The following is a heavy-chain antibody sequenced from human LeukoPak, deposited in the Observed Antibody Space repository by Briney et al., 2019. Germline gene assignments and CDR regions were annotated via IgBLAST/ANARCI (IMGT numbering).Heavy chain of an antibody. D-gene: IGHD3-10*01. CDR3: AAPRVGSGSYYRGSYYYGMDV. CDR1: GFTFSSYA. V-gene: IGHV3-23*01. J-gene: IGHJ6*04. CDR2: ISGSGGST. Sequence: SGGSLRLSCAASGFTFSSYAMSWVRQAPGKGLEWVSAISGSGGSTYYADSVKGRFTISRDNSKNTLYLQMNCLRAEDTAVYYCAAPRVGSGSYYRGSYYYGMDVWGKGTTVTVSS.